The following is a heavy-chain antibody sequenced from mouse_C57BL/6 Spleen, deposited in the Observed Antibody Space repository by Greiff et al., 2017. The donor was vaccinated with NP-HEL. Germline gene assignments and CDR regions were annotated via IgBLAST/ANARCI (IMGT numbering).Heavy chain of an antibody. V-gene: IGHV14-4*01. CDR1: GFNIKDDY. Sequence: VQLQQSGAELVRPGASVKLSCTASGFNIKDDYMHWVKQRPEQGLEWIGWIDPENGDTEYASKFQGKATITADTSSNTAYLQLSSLTSEDTAVYYCTTGDYYDYDEGFAYWGQGTLVTVSA. CDR2: IDPENGDT. J-gene: IGHJ3*01. D-gene: IGHD2-4*01. CDR3: TTGDYYDYDEGFAY.